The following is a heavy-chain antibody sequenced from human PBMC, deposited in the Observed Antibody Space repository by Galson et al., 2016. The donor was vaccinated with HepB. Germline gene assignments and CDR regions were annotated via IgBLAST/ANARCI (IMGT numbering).Heavy chain of an antibody. D-gene: IGHD4-11*01. CDR3: ARADYSTNSAFDF. CDR1: GDSVSSNTGT. Sequence: CAISGDSVSSNTGTWNWIRQSPSRGLEWLGRIYYRSRWYNEYALSVKSRTTINPDTSKNQFSLQLLSLTPGDTAVYFCARADYSTNSAFDFWGQGTLVSVSS. J-gene: IGHJ4*02. CDR2: IYYRSRWYN. V-gene: IGHV6-1*01.